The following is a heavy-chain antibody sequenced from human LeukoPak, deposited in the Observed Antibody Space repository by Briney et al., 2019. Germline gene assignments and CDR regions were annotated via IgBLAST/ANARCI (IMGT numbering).Heavy chain of an antibody. J-gene: IGHJ6*03. Sequence: GASVKVSCKASGGTFSSLTINWVRQAPGQGLEWMGGIIPIFGRANYAQKFQGRVTITADDSTSTAYMELSSLRSEDTAVYYCAKAAAGSQHSYYYYYYLDVWGTGTTVTISS. CDR3: AKAAAGSQHSYYYYYYLDV. V-gene: IGHV1-69*13. D-gene: IGHD6-13*01. CDR2: IIPIFGRA. CDR1: GGTFSSLT.